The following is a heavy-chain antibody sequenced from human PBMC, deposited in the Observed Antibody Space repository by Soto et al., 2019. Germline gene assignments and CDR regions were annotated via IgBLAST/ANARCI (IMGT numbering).Heavy chain of an antibody. Sequence: QIQLVQSGAEVKKPGSSVKVSCKASGGTFSSYAISWVRQAPGQGLEWMGGIIPIFGTANYAQKFQGRVTISADESTSTADMEVSSLRSEDTAVYYCARGGDTAMVTPEHYFDYWGQGTLVTVSS. CDR1: GGTFSSYA. CDR2: IIPIFGTA. CDR3: ARGGDTAMVTPEHYFDY. V-gene: IGHV1-69*12. J-gene: IGHJ4*02. D-gene: IGHD5-18*01.